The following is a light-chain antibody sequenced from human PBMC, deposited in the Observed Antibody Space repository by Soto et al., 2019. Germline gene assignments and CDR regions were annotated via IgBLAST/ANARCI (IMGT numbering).Light chain of an antibody. V-gene: IGLV2-8*01. CDR3: SSYAGSNIYVV. Sequence: QSVLTQPPSASGSPGQSVTISCTGTSSDIGGYNYVSWYQQHPGKAPKLMIYEVNKRPSGVPDRFSGSKSGNTASLTVSGLQAEDEADYYCSSYAGSNIYVVFGGGTKLTVL. CDR1: SSDIGGYNY. J-gene: IGLJ2*01. CDR2: EVN.